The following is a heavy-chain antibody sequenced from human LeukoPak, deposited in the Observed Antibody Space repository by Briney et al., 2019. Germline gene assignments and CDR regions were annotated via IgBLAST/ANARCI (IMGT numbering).Heavy chain of an antibody. CDR2: ISSSSTTI. J-gene: IGHJ4*02. V-gene: IGHV3-48*02. D-gene: IGHD2-21*01. CDR3: ARERVIAAAGDGFDS. CDR1: GFTFSDYS. Sequence: PGGSLRLSCAASGFTFSDYSMNWVRQAPGKGLERVSYISSSSTTIFYADSVKGRFTISRDNAKNSLFLQMNGLRDEDTALYYCARERVIAAAGDGFDSWGQGTLVTVSS.